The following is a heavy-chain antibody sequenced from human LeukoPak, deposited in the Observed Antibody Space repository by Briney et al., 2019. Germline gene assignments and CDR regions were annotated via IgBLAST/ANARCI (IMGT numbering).Heavy chain of an antibody. V-gene: IGHV1-69*13. D-gene: IGHD3-22*01. Sequence: SVKVPCKASGGTFSSYAISWVRQAPGQGLGWMGGIIPIFGTANYAQKFQGRVTITADESTSTAYMELSSLRSEDTAVYYCARDHYYYDSSGYYYGSRGSWFDPWGQGTLVTVSS. CDR1: GGTFSSYA. J-gene: IGHJ5*02. CDR2: IIPIFGTA. CDR3: ARDHYYYDSSGYYYGSRGSWFDP.